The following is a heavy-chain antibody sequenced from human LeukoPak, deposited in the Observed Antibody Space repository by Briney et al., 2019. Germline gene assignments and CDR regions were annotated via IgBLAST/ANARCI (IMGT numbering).Heavy chain of an antibody. Sequence: PSETLSLTCAVYGGSFSGYYWSWIRQLPGKGLEWIGEINHSGSTNYNPSLKSRVTISVDTSKNQFSLKLSSVTAADTAVYYCARGRQKAYWGQGTLVTVSS. V-gene: IGHV4-34*01. J-gene: IGHJ4*02. CDR3: ARGRQKAY. CDR2: INHSGST. CDR1: GGSFSGYY.